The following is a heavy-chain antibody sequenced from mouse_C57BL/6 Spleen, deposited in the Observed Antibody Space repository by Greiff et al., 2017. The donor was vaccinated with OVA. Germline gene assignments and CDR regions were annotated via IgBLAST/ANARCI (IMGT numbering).Heavy chain of an antibody. CDR1: GYTFTSYW. V-gene: IGHV1-53*01. CDR2: INPSNGGT. D-gene: IGHD1-1*01. CDR3: APVAKNYAMDY. Sequence: VQLQQPGTELVKPGASVKLSCKASGYTFTSYWMHWVQQRPGQGLEWIGNINPSNGGTNYNEKFKSNATLTVDKSSSTAYMQLSSLTSEDSAVYYCAPVAKNYAMDYWGQGTSVTVSS. J-gene: IGHJ4*01.